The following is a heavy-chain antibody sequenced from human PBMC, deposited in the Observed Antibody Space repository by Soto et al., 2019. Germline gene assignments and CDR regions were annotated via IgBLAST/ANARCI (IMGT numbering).Heavy chain of an antibody. J-gene: IGHJ5*02. CDR2: IFPNGNT. CDR3: ARAEIETPTP. CDR1: GFIVSVNY. V-gene: IGHV3-66*01. D-gene: IGHD4-4*01. Sequence: GESLKISCAASGFIVSVNYMSWVRQAPGKGLEWVSVIFPNGNTLYADSVKGRFSISRDNSKNTVYLQMNSLRVEDTAVYYCARAEIETPTPWGQGILVTVSS.